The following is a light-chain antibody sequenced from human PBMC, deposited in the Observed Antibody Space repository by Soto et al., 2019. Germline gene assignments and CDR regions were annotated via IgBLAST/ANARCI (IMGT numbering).Light chain of an antibody. J-gene: IGKJ5*01. CDR3: QQYYRSSIT. V-gene: IGKV1-5*01. Sequence: DIQMTQSPSTLSASVGDRFTITCRASQSLNNYLDWYQQKPGKAPKLLIYDASTLERGVPSRFSGTGSGTEFTLTISSLQPDDFATYYCQQYYRSSITFGQGTRLEIK. CDR1: QSLNNY. CDR2: DAS.